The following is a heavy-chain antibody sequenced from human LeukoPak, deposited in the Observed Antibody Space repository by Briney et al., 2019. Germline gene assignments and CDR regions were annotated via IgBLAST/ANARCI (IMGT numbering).Heavy chain of an antibody. Sequence: GGSLRLSCAASGFTFSSYAMHWVRQAPGKGLEWVAVIWYDGSNKYYADSVKGRFTISRDNSKNTLYLQMNSLRAEDTAVYYCARGTLSGWFDYWGQGTLVTVSS. D-gene: IGHD6-19*01. V-gene: IGHV3-33*08. CDR3: ARGTLSGWFDY. CDR1: GFTFSSYA. J-gene: IGHJ4*02. CDR2: IWYDGSNK.